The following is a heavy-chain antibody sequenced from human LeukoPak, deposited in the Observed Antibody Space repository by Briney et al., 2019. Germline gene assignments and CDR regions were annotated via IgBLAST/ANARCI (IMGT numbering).Heavy chain of an antibody. CDR2: IYHSGST. J-gene: IGHJ4*02. CDR1: GYSISSGYY. D-gene: IGHD1-26*01. V-gene: IGHV4-38-2*02. CDR3: ARSSSGSYNFDY. Sequence: SETLSLTCTVSGYSISSGYYWGWIRQPPGKGLEWIGSIYHSGSTYYNQSLKSRVTISVDTSKNQFSLKRTSVTAADTAVYYCARSSSGSYNFDYWGQGTLVTVSS.